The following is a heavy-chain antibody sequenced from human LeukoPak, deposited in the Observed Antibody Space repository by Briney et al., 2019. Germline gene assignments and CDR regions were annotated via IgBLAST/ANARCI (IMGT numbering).Heavy chain of an antibody. J-gene: IGHJ4*02. CDR3: ARTCVNMVRGVRITTAYDY. D-gene: IGHD3-10*01. V-gene: IGHV1-2*06. CDR1: GYTFTGYY. Sequence: GASVKVSCKASGYTFTGYYMHWVRQAPGQGLEWMGRINPNSGGTNYAQKFQGRVTMTRDTSISTAYMELSRLRSDDTAVYYCARTCVNMVRGVRITTAYDYWGQGTLVTVSS. CDR2: INPNSGGT.